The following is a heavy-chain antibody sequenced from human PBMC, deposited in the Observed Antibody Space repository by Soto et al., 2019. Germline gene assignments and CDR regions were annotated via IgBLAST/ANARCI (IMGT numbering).Heavy chain of an antibody. Sequence: ASVKVSCKASGYTFTSYGISWVRQAPGQGLEWVGWISAYNGNTNYAQKLQGRVTMTTDTSTSTAYMELRSLRSDDTAVYYCARDPITIFGVVHSYYYYYGMDVWGQGTTVTVSS. CDR2: ISAYNGNT. V-gene: IGHV1-18*01. CDR3: ARDPITIFGVVHSYYYYYGMDV. J-gene: IGHJ6*02. CDR1: GYTFTSYG. D-gene: IGHD3-3*01.